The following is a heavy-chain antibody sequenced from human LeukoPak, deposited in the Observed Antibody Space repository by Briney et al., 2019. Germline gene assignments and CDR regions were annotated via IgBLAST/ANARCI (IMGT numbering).Heavy chain of an antibody. V-gene: IGHV4-39*07. CDR3: ASGVFRGFLLPGFDY. CDR1: GGSISSSSYY. J-gene: IGHJ4*02. CDR2: IYYSGST. D-gene: IGHD3-10*02. Sequence: SETLSLTCTVSGGSISSSSYYWGWIRQPPGKGLEWIGSIYYSGSTYYNPSLKSQVTISVDTSKNQFSLKLSSVTAADTAVYYCASGVFRGFLLPGFDYWGQGTLVTVSS.